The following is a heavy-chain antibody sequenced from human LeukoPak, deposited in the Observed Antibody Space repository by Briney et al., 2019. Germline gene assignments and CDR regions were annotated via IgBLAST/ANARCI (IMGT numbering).Heavy chain of an antibody. Sequence: SETLSLTCTVSGGSISSSSYYWGWIRQPPGKGLEWIGSIHYSGSAYYNASLKSRVTISVDTSKNQFSLKLNSVTAADTAVFYCVRGRYSSSWSAFDIWGQGTMVTVSS. CDR2: IHYSGSA. V-gene: IGHV4-39*01. D-gene: IGHD6-13*01. J-gene: IGHJ3*02. CDR3: VRGRYSSSWSAFDI. CDR1: GGSISSSSYY.